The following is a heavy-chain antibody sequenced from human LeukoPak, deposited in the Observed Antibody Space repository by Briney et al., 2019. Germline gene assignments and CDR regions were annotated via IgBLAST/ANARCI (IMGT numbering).Heavy chain of an antibody. J-gene: IGHJ5*02. CDR1: GFTFSNYA. CDR2: ISGSASST. V-gene: IGHV3-23*01. D-gene: IGHD3-22*01. Sequence: GGSLRLSCAASGFTFSNYAMSWVRQAPGKGLEWVSAISGSASSTYHADSVKGRFTISRDNAKNSLYLQMNSLRAEDTAVYYCARDSYGTSGYQGWFDPWGQGTLVTVSS. CDR3: ARDSYGTSGYQGWFDP.